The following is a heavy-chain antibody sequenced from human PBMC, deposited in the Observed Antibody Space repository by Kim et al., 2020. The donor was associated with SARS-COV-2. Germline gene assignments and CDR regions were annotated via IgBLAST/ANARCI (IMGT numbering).Heavy chain of an antibody. D-gene: IGHD1-26*01. Sequence: SEPLSLTCTVSGGSISSGGYYWSWIRQHPGKGLEWIGYIYYSGSTYYNPSLKSRVTISVDTSKNQFSLKLSSVTATDTAVYYCARDRGRSGWFDPWGQGTLVTVSS. CDR2: IYYSGST. V-gene: IGHV4-31*03. J-gene: IGHJ5*02. CDR1: GGSISSGGYY. CDR3: ARDRGRSGWFDP.